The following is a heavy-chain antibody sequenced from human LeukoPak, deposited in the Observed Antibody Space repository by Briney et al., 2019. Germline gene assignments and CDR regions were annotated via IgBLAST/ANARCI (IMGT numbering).Heavy chain of an antibody. CDR1: GYTLTELS. Sequence: ASVKVSCKVSGYTLTELSMHWVRQAPGKGLEWMGGFDPEDGETIYTQKFQGRVTMTEDTSTDTAYMELSSLRSEDTAVYYCATVISLRSHSSSWYYFDYWGQGTLVTVSS. CDR3: ATVISLRSHSSSWYYFDY. D-gene: IGHD6-13*01. V-gene: IGHV1-24*01. J-gene: IGHJ4*02. CDR2: FDPEDGET.